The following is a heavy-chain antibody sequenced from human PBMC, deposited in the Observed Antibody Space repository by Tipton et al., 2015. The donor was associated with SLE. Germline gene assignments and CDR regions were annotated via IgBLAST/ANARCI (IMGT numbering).Heavy chain of an antibody. Sequence: SLRLSCAASGFTFSSYTMNWVRQAPGKGLEWVSSISSRSSYIYYADSVKGRFTISRDNSKNTLYLQMNSLRAEDTAVYYCARDFSDLYGLDVCGQGTTVAVSS. V-gene: IGHV3-21*01. D-gene: IGHD3-3*02. CDR3: ARDFSDLYGLDV. CDR2: ISSRSSYI. J-gene: IGHJ6*02. CDR1: GFTFSSYT.